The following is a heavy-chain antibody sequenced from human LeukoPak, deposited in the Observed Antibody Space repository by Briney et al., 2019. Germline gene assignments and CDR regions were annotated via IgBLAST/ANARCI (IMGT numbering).Heavy chain of an antibody. CDR1: GFTFSNHW. D-gene: IGHD2-15*01. V-gene: IGHV3-74*01. Sequence: PGGSLRLSCAASGFTFSNHWMHWVRQAPGKGPVWVSRINSDGNITTYADSVKGRFSISRDNAKNALYLQMNSLRAEDTAMYYCARELSGGSSRHFDYWGQGTLVTVSS. J-gene: IGHJ4*02. CDR2: INSDGNIT. CDR3: ARELSGGSSRHFDY.